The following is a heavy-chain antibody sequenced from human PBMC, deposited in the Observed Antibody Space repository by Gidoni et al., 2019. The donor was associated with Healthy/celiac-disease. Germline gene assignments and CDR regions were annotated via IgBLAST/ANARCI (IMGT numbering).Heavy chain of an antibody. Sequence: EVQLVESGGGLVQPGGSLKLSCAASGFTFSGSAMHWVRQSSGKGLEWVGRIRSKANSYATAYAASVKGRFTISRDDSKNTAYLQMNSLKTEDTAVYYCTRLCSGDCYLGPPDYWGQGTLVTVS. V-gene: IGHV3-73*01. J-gene: IGHJ4*02. CDR3: TRLCSGDCYLGPPDY. CDR2: IRSKANSYAT. D-gene: IGHD2-21*01. CDR1: GFTFSGSA.